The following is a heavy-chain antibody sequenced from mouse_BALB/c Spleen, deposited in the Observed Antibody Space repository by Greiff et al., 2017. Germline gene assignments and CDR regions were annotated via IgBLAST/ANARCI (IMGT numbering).Heavy chain of an antibody. CDR3: ARRGYGYDGLFDY. CDR2: ILPGSGST. D-gene: IGHD2-2*01. J-gene: IGHJ2*01. V-gene: IGHV1-9*01. Sequence: QVQLKESGAELMKPGASVKISCKATGYTFSSYWIEWVKQRPGHGLEWIGEILPGSGSTNYNEKFKGKATFTADTSSNTAYMQLSSLTSEDSAVYYCARRGYGYDGLFDYWGQGTTLTVSS. CDR1: GYTFSSYW.